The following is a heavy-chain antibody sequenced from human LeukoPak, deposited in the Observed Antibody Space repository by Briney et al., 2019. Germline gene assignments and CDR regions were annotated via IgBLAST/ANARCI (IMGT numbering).Heavy chain of an antibody. CDR2: IYYSGST. D-gene: IGHD2-15*01. CDR3: ARGGRSLVAAQFDL. CDR1: GGSISSSSYY. J-gene: IGHJ2*01. Sequence: SETLSLTCTVSGGSISSSSYYWGWIRQPPGKGLEWIGSIYYSGSTYYNPSLKSRVTISVDTSKNQFSLKLSSVTAADTAVYYCARGGRSLVAAQFDLWGRGTLVTVSS. V-gene: IGHV4-39*01.